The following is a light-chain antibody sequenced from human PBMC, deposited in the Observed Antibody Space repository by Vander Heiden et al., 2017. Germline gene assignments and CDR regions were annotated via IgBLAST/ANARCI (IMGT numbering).Light chain of an antibody. V-gene: IGKV3-11*01. CDR1: QSVNVV. Sequence: IVLTPSPATLSLSPGERATLSCRASQSVNVVLAWYQQEPGQAPRLLSSNASNGATGIPARFSGSGSGTDFTLTVSSLDPEDFAVYYCQQRSNLPITFGQGTRLEIK. CDR3: QQRSNLPIT. J-gene: IGKJ5*01. CDR2: NAS.